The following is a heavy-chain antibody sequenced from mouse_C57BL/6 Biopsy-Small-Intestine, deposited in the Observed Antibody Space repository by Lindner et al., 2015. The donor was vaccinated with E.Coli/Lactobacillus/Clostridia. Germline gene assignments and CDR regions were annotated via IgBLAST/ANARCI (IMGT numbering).Heavy chain of an antibody. D-gene: IGHD1-3*01. CDR1: GYTFTNYW. CDR2: IYPGGGYT. J-gene: IGHJ3*01. V-gene: IGHV1-63*02. Sequence: VQLQESGAGLVRPGTSVKMSCKAAGYTFTNYWIGWVKQGPGHGLEWIGDIYPGGGYTNYNEKFKGKATLTADTSSSTAYMQLSSLTSEDSAIYYCARSDNYVWFAYWGQGTLVTVSA. CDR3: ARSDNYVWFAY.